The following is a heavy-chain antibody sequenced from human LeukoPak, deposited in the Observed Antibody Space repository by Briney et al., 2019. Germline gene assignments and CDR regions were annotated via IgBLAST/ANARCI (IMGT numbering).Heavy chain of an antibody. CDR2: INPNSGVT. V-gene: IGHV1-2*02. Sequence: ASVKVSCKASGYTLTGYYMHWVRQAPGQGLEWMGWINPNSGVTNYAQKFQGRGTMNRDTSIRTAYMEMRSLRSDDTAVYYCARVQGGTYYDILRVMKGNYYYYYMDVWGKGTTVSVSS. CDR1: GYTLTGYY. J-gene: IGHJ6*03. CDR3: ARVQGGTYYDILRVMKGNYYYYYMDV. D-gene: IGHD3-9*01.